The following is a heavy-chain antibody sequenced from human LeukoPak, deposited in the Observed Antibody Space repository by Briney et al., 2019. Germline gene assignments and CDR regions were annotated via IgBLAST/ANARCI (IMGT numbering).Heavy chain of an antibody. Sequence: ASVKVSCKAYGYTFTGYYMHWVRQAPGQGLEWMGWINPNSGGTNYAQKFQGRVTMTRDTSISTAYMELSRLRSDDTAVYYCARKVVPAATAGWFDPWGQGTLVTVSS. CDR2: INPNSGGT. J-gene: IGHJ5*02. CDR1: GYTFTGYY. D-gene: IGHD2-2*01. V-gene: IGHV1-2*02. CDR3: ARKVVPAATAGWFDP.